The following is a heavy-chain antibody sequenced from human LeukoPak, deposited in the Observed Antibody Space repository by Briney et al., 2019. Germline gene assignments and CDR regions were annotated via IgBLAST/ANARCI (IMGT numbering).Heavy chain of an antibody. CDR3: ARSPPTTVGAIHFDY. D-gene: IGHD1-26*01. CDR1: GGSISSYY. CDR2: IYYSGST. Sequence: SETLSLTCTVSGGSISSYYWGWIRQPPGKGLEWIGYIYYSGSTNYNPSLKSRVTISVDTSKNQFSLKLSSVTAADTAVYYCARSPPTTVGAIHFDYWGQGTLVTVSS. V-gene: IGHV4-59*01. J-gene: IGHJ4*02.